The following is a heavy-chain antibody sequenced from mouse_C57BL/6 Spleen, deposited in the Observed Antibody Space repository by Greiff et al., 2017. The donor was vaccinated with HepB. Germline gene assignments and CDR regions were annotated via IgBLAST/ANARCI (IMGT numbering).Heavy chain of an antibody. CDR1: GFTFSSYA. CDR2: ISDGGSYT. D-gene: IGHD2-12*01. Sequence: EVKVVESGGGLVKPGGSLKLSCAASGFTFSSYAMSWVRQTPEKRLEWVATISDGGSYTYYPDNVKGRFTISRDNAKNNLYLQMSHLKSEDTAMYYCARVDSEFAYWGQGTLVTVSA. CDR3: ARVDSEFAY. J-gene: IGHJ3*01. V-gene: IGHV5-4*03.